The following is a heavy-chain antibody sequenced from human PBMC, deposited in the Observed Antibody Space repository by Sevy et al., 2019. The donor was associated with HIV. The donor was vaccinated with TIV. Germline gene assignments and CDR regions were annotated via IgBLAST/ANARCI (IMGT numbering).Heavy chain of an antibody. V-gene: IGHV3-23*01. Sequence: GGSLRLSCAASGFTFSSYAMSWVRQAPGKGLEWVSGISGSDGITYYADSMKGRFTISRDNSKNTLYLQMNSLRAEDTAVYSCAKYYPLTTRPGYSYYYLDVWGKGTTVTVSS. CDR3: AKYYPLTTRPGYSYYYLDV. J-gene: IGHJ6*03. CDR2: ISGSDGIT. CDR1: GFTFSSYA. D-gene: IGHD6-6*01.